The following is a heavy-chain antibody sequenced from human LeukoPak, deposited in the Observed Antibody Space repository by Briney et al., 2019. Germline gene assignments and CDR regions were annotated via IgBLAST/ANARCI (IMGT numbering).Heavy chain of an antibody. CDR1: GFTFSSYS. CDR2: ISSSSSYI. D-gene: IGHD1-1*01. J-gene: IGHJ6*02. Sequence: PGGCLRLSCAASGFTFSSYSMNWVRQAPGKGLEWVSSISSSSSYIYYADSVKGRFTISRDNAKNSLYLQMNSLRAEDTAVYYCAREDNWNDYYGMDVWGQGTTVTVSS. V-gene: IGHV3-21*01. CDR3: AREDNWNDYYGMDV.